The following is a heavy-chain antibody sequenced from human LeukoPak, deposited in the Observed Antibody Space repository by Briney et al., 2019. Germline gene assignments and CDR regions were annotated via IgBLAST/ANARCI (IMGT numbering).Heavy chain of an antibody. CDR2: MSYDGSLT. V-gene: IGHV3-30-3*01. J-gene: IGHJ4*02. Sequence: PGGSLRLSCAASGFTLSYYAMHWVRQAPGKGLEWVAIMSYDGSLTYYADSVKGRFTISRDTSKKTLYLQMNSLRAEDTAVYYCARESGTVRGAMIDYWGQGALVTVSS. CDR1: GFTLSYYA. D-gene: IGHD3-10*01. CDR3: ARESGTVRGAMIDY.